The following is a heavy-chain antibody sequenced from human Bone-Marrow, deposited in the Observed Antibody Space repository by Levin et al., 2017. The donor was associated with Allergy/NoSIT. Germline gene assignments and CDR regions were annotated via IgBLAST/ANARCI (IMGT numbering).Heavy chain of an antibody. D-gene: IGHD3-3*01. J-gene: IGHJ5*02. V-gene: IGHV1-2*02. CDR1: GYTFTGYY. CDR3: ARDFGVVIIPYNWFDP. Sequence: ASVKVSCKASGYTFTGYYMHWVRQAPGQGLEWMGWINPNSGGTNYAQKFQGRVTMTRDTSISTAYMELSRLRSDDTAVYYCARDFGVVIIPYNWFDPWGQGTLVTVSS. CDR2: INPNSGGT.